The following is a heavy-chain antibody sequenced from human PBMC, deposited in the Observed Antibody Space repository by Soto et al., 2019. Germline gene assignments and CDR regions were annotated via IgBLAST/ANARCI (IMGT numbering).Heavy chain of an antibody. CDR3: ARRVSGSYFHY. D-gene: IGHD1-26*01. J-gene: IGHJ4*02. CDR2: IYYSGST. V-gene: IGHV4-39*01. CDR1: GGSISSSSYY. Sequence: SETLSLTCTVSGGSISSSSYYWGWIRQPPGKGLEWIGNIYYSGSTYYNPSLKSRVTISVDTSKNQFSLKLSSVTAADTAVYYCARRVSGSYFHYWGQGTLVT.